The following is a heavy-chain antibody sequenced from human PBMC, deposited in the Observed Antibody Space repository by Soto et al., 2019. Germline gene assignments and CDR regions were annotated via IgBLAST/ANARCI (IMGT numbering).Heavy chain of an antibody. CDR3: AKDPRAYSTNMGYYFDY. CDR1: GFTFSRHA. CDR2: LSAFDTT. V-gene: IGHV3-23*01. D-gene: IGHD6-13*01. Sequence: EVQLLESGGGLVQPGGSLRLSCAASGFTFSRHAMSWVRQAPGKGLEWVSTLSAFDTTYYADSVKGRFIISRDISKNTLSLQMNSLSVDDTAVYYCAKDPRAYSTNMGYYFDYWGQGSLVTVPS. J-gene: IGHJ4*02.